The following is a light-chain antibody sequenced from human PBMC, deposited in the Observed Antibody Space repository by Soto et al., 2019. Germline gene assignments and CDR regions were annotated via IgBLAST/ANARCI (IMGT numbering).Light chain of an antibody. CDR3: QQSYSPLLT. CDR1: QSISSY. V-gene: IGKV1-39*01. J-gene: IGKJ1*01. Sequence: DIQMTQSPSSMSASVGDRVTIACRASQSISSYLNWYQHKPGKAPKLVIYAASSLQSGVPSRFSGSGSGTDFILSISSLQHEDFATYYWQQSYSPLLTFGQGTKVEIK. CDR2: AAS.